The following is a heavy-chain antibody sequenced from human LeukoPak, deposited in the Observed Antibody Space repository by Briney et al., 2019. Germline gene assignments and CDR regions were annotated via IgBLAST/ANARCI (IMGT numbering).Heavy chain of an antibody. Sequence: GGSLRLSCAASGFTFSSYAMSWVRQAPGKGLEWVSAISGSGGSTYYADSVKGRFTISRDNSKNMVFLQMNSLGAADTAVYYCAKDVDTAGPGGVDYWGQGTLVTVSS. CDR1: GFTFSSYA. J-gene: IGHJ4*02. D-gene: IGHD5-18*01. V-gene: IGHV3-23*01. CDR3: AKDVDTAGPGGVDY. CDR2: ISGSGGST.